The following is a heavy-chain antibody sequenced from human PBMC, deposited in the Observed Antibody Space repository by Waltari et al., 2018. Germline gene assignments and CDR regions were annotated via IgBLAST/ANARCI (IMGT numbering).Heavy chain of an antibody. D-gene: IGHD6-13*01. CDR2: IYHSGST. CDR1: GGSISSHY. CDR3: ARLNSRGYYFDY. Sequence: QVQLQESGPGLVKPSETLSLPCTVSGGSISSHYWSWIRQPPGKGLEWIGSIYHSGSTYYNPSLKSRVTISVDTSKNQFSLKLSSVTAADTAVYYCARLNSRGYYFDYWGQGTLVTVSS. V-gene: IGHV4-59*08. J-gene: IGHJ4*02.